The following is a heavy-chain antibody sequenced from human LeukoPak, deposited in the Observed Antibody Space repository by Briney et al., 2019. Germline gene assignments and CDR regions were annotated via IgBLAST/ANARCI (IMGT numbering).Heavy chain of an antibody. D-gene: IGHD4-17*01. J-gene: IGHJ4*02. Sequence: GGSPRLSCAASGFTFGSYSMHWVRQAPGKGLEWVAVISHDGRNTYYAKSVKGRFTISRDDSKNTLYLQMNSLRADDTAVYYCARNSVTTGYYFDYWGQGTLVTVSS. CDR3: ARNSVTTGYYFDY. CDR2: ISHDGRNT. CDR1: GFTFGSYS. V-gene: IGHV3-30*04.